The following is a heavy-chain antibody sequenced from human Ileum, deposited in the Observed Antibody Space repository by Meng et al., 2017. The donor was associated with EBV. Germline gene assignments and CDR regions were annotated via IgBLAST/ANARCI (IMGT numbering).Heavy chain of an antibody. CDR2: MNSNSGNT. D-gene: IGHD3-16*01. Sequence: QGWLVQSGAEVKKPGASVKVSCKASGYTFINHDIDWFRQAPGQGLEWMGWMNSNSGNTGYGQKFQDRVTMTRNTSISTAYMELSSLTSEDTALYYCARGSGAGGRDWFDPWGQGTLVTVSS. CDR1: GYTFINHD. CDR3: ARGSGAGGRDWFDP. J-gene: IGHJ5*02. V-gene: IGHV1-8*02.